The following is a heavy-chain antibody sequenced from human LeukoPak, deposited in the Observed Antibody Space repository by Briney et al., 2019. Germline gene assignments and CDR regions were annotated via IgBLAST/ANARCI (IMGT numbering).Heavy chain of an antibody. CDR1: GYTFAGYY. V-gene: IGHV1-2*02. D-gene: IGHD1-26*01. CDR3: ARPGTLGYSGNNYQFDY. J-gene: IGHJ4*02. Sequence: ASVKVSCKASGYTFAGYYMHWVRQAPGQGLEWMGWINPNSGGTSYAQNFQGRVTMTRDTSISTAYMELSRLRSDDTALYYCARPGTLGYSGNNYQFDYWGQGTLLTVSS. CDR2: INPNSGGT.